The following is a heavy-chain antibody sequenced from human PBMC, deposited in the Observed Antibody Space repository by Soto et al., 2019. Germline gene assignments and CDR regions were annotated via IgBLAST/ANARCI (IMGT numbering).Heavy chain of an antibody. CDR1: GYTFTSYG. Sequence: ASVKVSCKASGYTFTSYGISWVRQAPGQGLEWMEWISAYNGNTNYAQKLQGRVTMTTDTSTSTAYMELRSLRSDDTAVYYCACTMVRGVILTQPFDYWGQGTLVTVSS. J-gene: IGHJ4*02. CDR3: ACTMVRGVILTQPFDY. D-gene: IGHD3-10*01. CDR2: ISAYNGNT. V-gene: IGHV1-18*04.